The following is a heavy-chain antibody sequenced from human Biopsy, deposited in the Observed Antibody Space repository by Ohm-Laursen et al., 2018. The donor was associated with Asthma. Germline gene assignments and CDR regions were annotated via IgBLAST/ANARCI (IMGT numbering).Heavy chain of an antibody. J-gene: IGHJ6*02. Sequence: SVKVSCKSPGGTLSNFAISWVRQAPGQGLEWLGGIMTVFGTTNYAQKFQGRVTITADESTSTAFMEVTSLRSEDTAIYYCARCQVGYSSGWSLLLKKIYYSGMDVWGQGTAVTVSS. CDR3: ARCQVGYSSGWSLLLKKIYYSGMDV. V-gene: IGHV1-69*13. CDR2: IMTVFGTT. D-gene: IGHD6-19*01. CDR1: GGTLSNFA.